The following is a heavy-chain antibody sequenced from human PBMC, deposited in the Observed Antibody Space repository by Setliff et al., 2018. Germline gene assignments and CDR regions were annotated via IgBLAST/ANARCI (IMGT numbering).Heavy chain of an antibody. CDR2: ISPHTGNT. D-gene: IGHD5-12*01. V-gene: IGHV1-18*01. CDR1: GYTFSDYG. Sequence: GASVKVSCKASGYTFSDYGISWVRQAPGQGLEWMGWISPHTGNTFYAPQFQGRVIMTTDTSTNTAYMDLRSLRSDDTAIYYCARSSRSGYYHQRDSFDLWGQGTRVTVSS. J-gene: IGHJ3*01. CDR3: ARSSRSGYYHQRDSFDL.